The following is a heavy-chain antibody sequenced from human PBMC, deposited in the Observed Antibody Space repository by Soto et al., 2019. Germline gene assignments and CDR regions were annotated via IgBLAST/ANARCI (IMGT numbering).Heavy chain of an antibody. V-gene: IGHV4-39*01. CDR3: ARQIGMGSWSFDH. CDR2: IYYSWHT. CDR1: GCSIITTDYW. D-gene: IGHD2-15*01. Sequence: QLQLQESGPGLVRPAETLSLTCTVSGCSIITTDYWWAWIRQPPGTGLEWIGSIYYSWHTPYNPYGPSLKIRVDLFVDTYKNQFSLEFNYVTAAVTAVYYCARQIGMGSWSFDHCGQARLVTVSS. J-gene: IGHJ4*02.